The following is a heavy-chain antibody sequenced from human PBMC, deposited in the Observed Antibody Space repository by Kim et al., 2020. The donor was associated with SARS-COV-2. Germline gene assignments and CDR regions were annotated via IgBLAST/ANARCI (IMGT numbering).Heavy chain of an antibody. CDR2: ISGSGGST. D-gene: IGHD3-22*01. J-gene: IGHJ6*02. V-gene: IGHV3-23*01. CDR1: GFTFSSYA. Sequence: GGSLRLSCAASGFTFSSYAMSWVRQAPGKGLEWVSAISGSGGSTYYADSVKGRFTISRDNSKNTLYLQMNSLRAEDTAVYYCAKPPRDSSVFDGMDVWGQGTTVTVSS. CDR3: AKPPRDSSVFDGMDV.